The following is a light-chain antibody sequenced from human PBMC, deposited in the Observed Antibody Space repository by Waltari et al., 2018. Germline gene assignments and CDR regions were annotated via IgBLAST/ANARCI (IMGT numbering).Light chain of an antibody. V-gene: IGLV1-44*01. CDR2: STS. J-gene: IGLJ1*01. CDR1: YPNIASNP. CDR3: ATWDGSLEGYV. Sequence: QSVLTQPPSASGTPGQRVTISCSGRYPNIASNPVNWYHQPPGTAPTLLIHSTSQRPPGVPDRFSGSKSGTSVSLAISGLQSDDEADYYCATWDGSLEGYVFGTGTKVSVL.